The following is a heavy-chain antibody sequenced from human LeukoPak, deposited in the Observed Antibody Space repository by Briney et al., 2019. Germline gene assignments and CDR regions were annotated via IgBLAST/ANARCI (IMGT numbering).Heavy chain of an antibody. V-gene: IGHV4-39*01. J-gene: IGHJ6*02. CDR2: IYYSGST. Sequence: KPSETLSLTCTVSGGSISSYSYYWGWIRQPPGKGLEWIGSIYYSGSTYNNPSLKSRVTMSVDTSKNQFSLRLSSVTAADTAVYYCARRVGTNLLYYYYGMDVWGQGTTVTVSS. CDR3: ARRVGTNLLYYYYGMDV. D-gene: IGHD6-13*01. CDR1: GGSISSYSYY.